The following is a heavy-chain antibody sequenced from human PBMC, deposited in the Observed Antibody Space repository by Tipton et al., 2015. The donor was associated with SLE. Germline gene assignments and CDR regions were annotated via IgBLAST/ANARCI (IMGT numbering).Heavy chain of an antibody. CDR2: IYYNGNT. J-gene: IGHJ6*02. CDR3: ARGGIAARPGYYYYAMDV. D-gene: IGHD6-6*01. CDR1: DASITSDDYY. Sequence: LSLTCSVSDASITSDDYYWSWIRQSPGKGLEWIAYIYYNGNTYYNPSLKSRVSISVDTSKNQFSLKLSSVTAADTAVYYCARGGIAARPGYYYYAMDVWGQGTTVTVSS. V-gene: IGHV4-30-4*01.